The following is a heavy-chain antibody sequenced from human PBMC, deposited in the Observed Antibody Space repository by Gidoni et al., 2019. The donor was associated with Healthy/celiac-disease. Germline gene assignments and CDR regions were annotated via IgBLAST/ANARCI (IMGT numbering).Heavy chain of an antibody. CDR2: IYSGGST. D-gene: IGHD4-17*01. Sequence: EVQLVESGGGLVQPGGSLRLSCAASGFTVSSNYMSWVRQAPGKGLECVSVIYSGGSTYYADSVKGRFTLSRDNSKNTLYLQMNSLRAEDTAVYYCARAYNDYGDYVGGYFDYWGQGTLVTVSS. CDR1: GFTVSSNY. V-gene: IGHV3-66*02. J-gene: IGHJ4*02. CDR3: ARAYNDYGDYVGGYFDY.